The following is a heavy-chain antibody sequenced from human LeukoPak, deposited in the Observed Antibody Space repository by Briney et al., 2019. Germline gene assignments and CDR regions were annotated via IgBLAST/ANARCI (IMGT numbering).Heavy chain of an antibody. CDR1: GYTFTSYD. CDR3: ARGGDYDILTGYNDAFDI. Sequence: GASVKVSCKASGYTFTSYDINWVRQATGQGLEWMGWMNPNGGNTGYAQKFQGRVTMTRNTSISTAYVELSSLRSEDTAVYYCARGGDYDILTGYNDAFDIWGQGTMVTVSS. V-gene: IGHV1-8*01. D-gene: IGHD3-9*01. CDR2: MNPNGGNT. J-gene: IGHJ3*02.